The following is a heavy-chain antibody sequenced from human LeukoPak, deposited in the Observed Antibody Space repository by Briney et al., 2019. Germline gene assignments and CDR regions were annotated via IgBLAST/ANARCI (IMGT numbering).Heavy chain of an antibody. Sequence: SETLSLTCAVYGGSFSSYYWSWIRQPPGKGLEWIGEINHSGSTNYNPSLKSRVTISVDTSKNQFSLKLSSVTAADTAVYYCARGVPGQLLYYYYYYLDVWGKGTPVTVSS. CDR1: GGSFSSYY. V-gene: IGHV4-34*01. J-gene: IGHJ6*03. CDR3: ARGVPGQLLYYYYYYLDV. D-gene: IGHD2-2*01. CDR2: INHSGST.